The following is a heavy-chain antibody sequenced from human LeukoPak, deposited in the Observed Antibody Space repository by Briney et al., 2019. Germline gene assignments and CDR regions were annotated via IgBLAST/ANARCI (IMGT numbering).Heavy chain of an antibody. V-gene: IGHV4-4*07. CDR3: ARDGYQKEMRAFDI. D-gene: IGHD5-12*01. J-gene: IGHJ3*02. CDR1: GGSISSYY. Sequence: SETLSLTCTVSGGSISSYYWSWIRQPAGKGLEWIGRIYTSGSTNYNPSLKSRVTISVDTSKNQFSLKLSSVTAADTAVYYCARDGYQKEMRAFDIWGQGTMVTVSS. CDR2: IYTSGST.